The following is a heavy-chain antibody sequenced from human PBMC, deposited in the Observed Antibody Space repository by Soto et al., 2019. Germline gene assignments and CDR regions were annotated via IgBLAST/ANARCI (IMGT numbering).Heavy chain of an antibody. D-gene: IGHD1-1*01. CDR3: AKDRSPGGPGSRNGPINY. CDR2: ISSSSSYI. V-gene: IGHV3-21*01. Sequence: GGALILSSSGSGITFSRVIIKWVRQAPGKGLEWVSSISSSSSYIYYADSVKGRFTISRDNAKNSLYLQMNSLRAEDTAVYYCAKDRSPGGPGSRNGPINYWGQGTLVTVSS. J-gene: IGHJ4*02. CDR1: GITFSRVI.